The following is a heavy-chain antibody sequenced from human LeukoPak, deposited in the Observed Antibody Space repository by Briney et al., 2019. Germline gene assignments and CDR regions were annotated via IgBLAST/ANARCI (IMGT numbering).Heavy chain of an antibody. CDR2: INHSGST. J-gene: IGHJ4*02. V-gene: IGHV4-34*01. CDR1: DGSFSDYY. D-gene: IGHD1-26*01. CDR3: ARLYSGSYYTVDY. Sequence: PSETLSLTCAVHDGSFSDYYWSWIRQPPGKGLEWIGEINHSGSTNYNPSLKSRVTISVDTSKNQFSLKLSSVTAADTAVYYCARLYSGSYYTVDYWGQGTLVTVSS.